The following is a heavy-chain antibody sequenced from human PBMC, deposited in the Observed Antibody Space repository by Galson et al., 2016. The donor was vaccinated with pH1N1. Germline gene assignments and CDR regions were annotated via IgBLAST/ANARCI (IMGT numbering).Heavy chain of an antibody. J-gene: IGHJ5*02. CDR1: GITVSSNY. Sequence: SLRLSCAASGITVSSNYMNWVRQVPGKGLEWVAVFYRGGRTQYSDSAKGRFTISGDNSKNTLYLQMNSLRPEDTGLYYCARRAGVAAAGAFDLWGQGTLLIVSS. V-gene: IGHV3-66*02. CDR2: FYRGGRT. D-gene: IGHD6-13*01. CDR3: ARRAGVAAAGAFDL.